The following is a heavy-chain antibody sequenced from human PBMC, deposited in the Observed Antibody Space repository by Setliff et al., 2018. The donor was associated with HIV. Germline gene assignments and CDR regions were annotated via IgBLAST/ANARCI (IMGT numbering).Heavy chain of an antibody. CDR2: IFYSGSA. CDR3: AREDSSYHYFDS. Sequence: SSETLSLTCTVSGGSISSSNYYWGWIRQPPGKGREWIGSIFYSGSANYNPSLTSPVTISVDTSKNHFSLKLRSVTAADTAVSWCAREDSSYHYFDSWGQGMLVTVSS. CDR1: GGSISSSNYY. D-gene: IGHD3-22*01. V-gene: IGHV4-39*02. J-gene: IGHJ4*02.